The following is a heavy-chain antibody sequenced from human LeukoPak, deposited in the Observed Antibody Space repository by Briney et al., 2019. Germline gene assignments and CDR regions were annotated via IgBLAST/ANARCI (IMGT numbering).Heavy chain of an antibody. Sequence: GGSLRLSCAASGFTFVDYGMSGVRQAPGKGGEGVSGINWIGGSTGYADSVKGRFTISRDNAKNSLYLQMNSLRAEDTALYYCARELGYCSGGSCERNYYFDYWGQGTLVTVSS. CDR2: INWIGGST. J-gene: IGHJ4*02. D-gene: IGHD2-15*01. V-gene: IGHV3-20*04. CDR3: ARELGYCSGGSCERNYYFDY. CDR1: GFTFVDYG.